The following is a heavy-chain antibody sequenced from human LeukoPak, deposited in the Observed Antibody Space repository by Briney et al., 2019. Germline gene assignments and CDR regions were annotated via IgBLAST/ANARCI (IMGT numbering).Heavy chain of an antibody. CDR3: AKASDRSGWYGHYYYYYGMDV. J-gene: IGHJ6*02. CDR2: ISGSGGST. CDR1: GFTFSSYA. V-gene: IGHV3-23*01. D-gene: IGHD6-19*01. Sequence: PGGSLRLSCAASGFTFSSYAMSWVRQAPGKGLEWVSAISGSGGSTYYADSVKGRFTISRDNSKNTLYLQMNGLRAEDTAVYYCAKASDRSGWYGHYYYYYGMDVWGQGTTVTVSS.